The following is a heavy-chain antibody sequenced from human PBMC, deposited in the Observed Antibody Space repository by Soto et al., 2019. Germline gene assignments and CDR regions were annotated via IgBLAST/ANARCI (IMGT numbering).Heavy chain of an antibody. CDR2: INSDGSST. CDR3: AREYSGYDLDEDAFDI. V-gene: IGHV3-74*01. D-gene: IGHD5-12*01. Sequence: GGSLRLSCAASGFTFSSYWMHWVRQAPGKGLVWVSRINSDGSSTSYADSVKGRFTISRDNAKNTLYLQMNSLRAEDTAVYYCAREYSGYDLDEDAFDIWGQGTMVTVSS. J-gene: IGHJ3*02. CDR1: GFTFSSYW.